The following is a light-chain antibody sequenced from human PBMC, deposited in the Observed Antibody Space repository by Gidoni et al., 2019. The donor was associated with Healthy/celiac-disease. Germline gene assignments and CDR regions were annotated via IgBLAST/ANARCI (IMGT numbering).Light chain of an antibody. Sequence: EIVLTQSPATLSLSPGERATLSCRASQSVRSYLAWYQQKPGQAPRLPIYDASNRATGIPARFSGSGSGTDFTLTISSLEPEDFAVYYCQQRGNWPPITFGQGTRLEIK. CDR3: QQRGNWPPIT. CDR1: QSVRSY. J-gene: IGKJ5*01. V-gene: IGKV3-11*01. CDR2: DAS.